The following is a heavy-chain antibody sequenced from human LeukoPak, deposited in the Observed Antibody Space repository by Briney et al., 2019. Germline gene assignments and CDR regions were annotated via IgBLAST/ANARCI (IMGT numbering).Heavy chain of an antibody. CDR3: ARQIGYCGDTRCYAIDFDY. CDR1: GGSINSAGFY. CDR2: ISCSGSS. D-gene: IGHD2-2*01. J-gene: IGHJ4*02. V-gene: IGHV4-31*03. Sequence: SETLSLTCTVSGGSINSAGFYWSWIRQHPGKGLEWIGYISCSGSSYYNPSLKSRLTMSTDTSKNQFSLRLSSVTAADTAIYYCARQIGYCGDTRCYAIDFDYWGKGILVTVSS.